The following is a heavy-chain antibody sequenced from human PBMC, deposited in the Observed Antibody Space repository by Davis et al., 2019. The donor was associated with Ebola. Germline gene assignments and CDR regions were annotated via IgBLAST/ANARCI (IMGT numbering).Heavy chain of an antibody. CDR3: ARACLGYCSSTSCYIDAFDI. D-gene: IGHD2-2*02. CDR1: GGSFSGYY. Sequence: PSETLSLTCAVYGGSFSGYYWSWIRQPPGKGLEWIGEINHSGSTNYNPSLKSRVTISVDTSKNQFSLKLSSVTAADTAVYYCARACLGYCSSTSCYIDAFDIWGQGTMVTVSS. J-gene: IGHJ3*02. CDR2: INHSGST. V-gene: IGHV4-34*01.